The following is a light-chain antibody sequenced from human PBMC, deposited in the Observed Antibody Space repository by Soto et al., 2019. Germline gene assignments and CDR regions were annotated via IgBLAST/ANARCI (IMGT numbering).Light chain of an antibody. Sequence: EIVFTQSPGTLSLSPGERAPFSCRASQSVSSSYIAWYQQKRGQAPRRLIYGASIRATGIPDRFSGSGSGTDFTLTISRLEPEDFALYYCQQYHTSPLTFGQGTKVDIK. CDR1: QSVSSSY. V-gene: IGKV3-20*01. J-gene: IGKJ1*01. CDR3: QQYHTSPLT. CDR2: GAS.